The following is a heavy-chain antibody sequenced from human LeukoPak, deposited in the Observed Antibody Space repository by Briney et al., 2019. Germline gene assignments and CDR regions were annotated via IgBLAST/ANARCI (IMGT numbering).Heavy chain of an antibody. CDR2: INPNSGET. CDR3: ARVLFNSGYDS. V-gene: IGHV1-2*02. CDR1: EYTFTGAY. Sequence: ASVKVSCKASEYTFTGAYMHWVRQAPGQGLEWVGWINPNSGETKFAPKFQGRVTMTRDTSLSTAFMDLGGLRSDDTAVYYCARVLFNSGYDSWGQGSLVTVSS. D-gene: IGHD4-23*01. J-gene: IGHJ5*01.